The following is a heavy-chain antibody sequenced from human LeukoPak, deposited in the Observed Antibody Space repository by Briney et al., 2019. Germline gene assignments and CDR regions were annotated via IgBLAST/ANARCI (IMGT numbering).Heavy chain of an antibody. CDR3: ARHSENYYGSGTYDWYFDL. V-gene: IGHV3-7*02. Sequence: GGSLRLSCAASGFTFSSYWMSWVRQAPGKGLEWVANIKQDGSEKYYVDSVRGRFTISRDNAKNSLYLQLNSLRAEDTAVYYCARHSENYYGSGTYDWYFDLWGRGTLVTVSS. J-gene: IGHJ2*01. CDR1: GFTFSSYW. D-gene: IGHD3-10*01. CDR2: IKQDGSEK.